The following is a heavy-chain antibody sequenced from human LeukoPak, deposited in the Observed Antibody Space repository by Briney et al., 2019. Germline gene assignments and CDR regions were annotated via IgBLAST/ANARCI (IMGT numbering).Heavy chain of an antibody. CDR1: GVSISSYY. CDR2: IYYTGST. J-gene: IGHJ4*02. CDR3: ARGSKAAPGTFDY. V-gene: IGHV4-59*01. D-gene: IGHD6-13*01. Sequence: PSETLSLTCTVSGVSISSYYWSWIRQPPGKGLEWIGYIYYTGSTDYNPSLKSRVAISVDTSKNQSSLKLSSVTAADTAVYYCARGSKAAPGTFDYWGQGTLVTVSS.